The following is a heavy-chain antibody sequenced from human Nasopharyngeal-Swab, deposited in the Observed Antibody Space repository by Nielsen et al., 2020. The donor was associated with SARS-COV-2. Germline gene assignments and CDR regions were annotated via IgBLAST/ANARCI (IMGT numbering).Heavy chain of an antibody. J-gene: IGHJ6*02. CDR2: IIPIFGTA. Sequence: SVKVSCKASGGTFSSCAISWVRQAPGQGLEWMGGIIPIFGTANYAQKFQGRVTITADESTSTAYMELSSLRSEDTAVYYCSIAAATNHYYYGMDVWGQGTTVTVSS. D-gene: IGHD6-13*01. CDR1: GGTFSSCA. CDR3: SIAAATNHYYYGMDV. V-gene: IGHV1-69*13.